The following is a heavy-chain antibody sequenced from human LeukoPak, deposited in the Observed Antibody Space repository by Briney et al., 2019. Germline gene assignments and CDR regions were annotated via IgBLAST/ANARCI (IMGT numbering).Heavy chain of an antibody. V-gene: IGHV3-21*01. CDR3: ARDPYCGGDCYSYWYFDL. CDR2: ISSSSSYI. Sequence: GGSLRLCCAASGFTFSSYSMNWVRQAPGKGLEWVSSISSSSSYIYYADSVKGRFTISRDNAKNSLYLQMNSLRAEDTAVYYCARDPYCGGDCYSYWYFDLWGRGTLVTVSS. D-gene: IGHD2-21*02. J-gene: IGHJ2*01. CDR1: GFTFSSYS.